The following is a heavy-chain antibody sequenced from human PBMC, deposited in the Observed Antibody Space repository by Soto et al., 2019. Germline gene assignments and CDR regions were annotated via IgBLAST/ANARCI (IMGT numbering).Heavy chain of an antibody. CDR3: ARDPPPPDY. CDR1: GYTFASYA. CDR2: ISAYNGNT. Sequence: QVQLVQSGAEVKKPGASVKVSCKASGYTFASYAISWMRQAPGQGLEWMGWISAYNGNTNYAQKLQGRVTMTTATSTSTAHMQLRSLRSDDPALYYCARDPPPPDYWGQGTLVTVSS. J-gene: IGHJ4*02. V-gene: IGHV1-18*01.